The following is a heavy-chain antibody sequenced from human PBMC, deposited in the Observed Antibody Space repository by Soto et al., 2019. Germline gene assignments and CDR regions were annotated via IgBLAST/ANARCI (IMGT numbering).Heavy chain of an antibody. D-gene: IGHD6-13*01. Sequence: EVQLLESGGGLVQPGGSLRLSCAASGFTFSSYAMSWVRQAPGTGLEWVSAISGSGGSTYYADSVKGRFTISRDNSKNTLYLQMNSVRAEDTTVYYCAKGGIAAAGTHYYFDFCVQGTMVTVSS. CDR2: ISGSGGST. CDR1: GFTFSSYA. V-gene: IGHV3-23*01. CDR3: AKGGIAAAGTHYYFDF. J-gene: IGHJ4*02.